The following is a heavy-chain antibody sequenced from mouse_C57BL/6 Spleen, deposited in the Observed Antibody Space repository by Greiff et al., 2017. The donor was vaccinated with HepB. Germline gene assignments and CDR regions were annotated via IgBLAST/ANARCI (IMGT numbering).Heavy chain of an antibody. CDR3: ARNYYGSSYYAMDY. Sequence: VKLVESGPGLVAPSQRLSITCTVSGYSLTSYAISWVRQPPGKGLEWLGVIGPGGGTNYNSALKYRLSISKENSKSKVSLKMNSLQTDDTARYYCARNYYGSSYYAMDYWGQGTSVTVSS. V-gene: IGHV2-9-1*01. CDR1: GYSLTSYA. J-gene: IGHJ4*01. CDR2: IGPGGGT. D-gene: IGHD1-1*01.